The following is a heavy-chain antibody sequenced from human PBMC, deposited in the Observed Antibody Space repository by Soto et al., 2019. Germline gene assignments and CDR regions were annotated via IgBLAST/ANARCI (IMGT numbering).Heavy chain of an antibody. D-gene: IGHD6-19*01. CDR1: GFTFSVYG. Sequence: QVQLVESGGGVVQPGRSLRLSCAASGFTFSVYGMHWVRQAPGKGLEWVALVSYDGSIKYYADSVKGRFTISRDNSKNTLYLQMNRQRVEDTAVYYCAKDGSHLAVAGTSPTSYFYGLAVWGQGTTVTVSS. CDR2: VSYDGSIK. CDR3: AKDGSHLAVAGTSPTSYFYGLAV. J-gene: IGHJ6*02. V-gene: IGHV3-30*18.